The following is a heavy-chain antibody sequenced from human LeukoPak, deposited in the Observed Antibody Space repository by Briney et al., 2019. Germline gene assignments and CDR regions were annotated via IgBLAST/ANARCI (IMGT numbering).Heavy chain of an antibody. J-gene: IGHJ4*02. D-gene: IGHD4-17*01. CDR3: ATDHGFHYGAYFDY. V-gene: IGHV3-30*03. CDR2: ISYDGSNK. Sequence: GGSLTLSCAASGFTFSSFGMHWVRQAPGKGLEWVAVISYDGSNKYSADSVKGRFTISRDNSKNTLYLQMNSLRAEDTAVYYCATDHGFHYGAYFDYWGQGSLGTVSS. CDR1: GFTFSSFG.